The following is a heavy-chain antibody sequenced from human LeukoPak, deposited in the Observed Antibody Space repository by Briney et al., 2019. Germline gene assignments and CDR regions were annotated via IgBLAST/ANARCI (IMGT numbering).Heavy chain of an antibody. D-gene: IGHD2-21*02. CDR3: ARDLLGVTTRNWFDP. CDR1: GFTFSDYY. J-gene: IGHJ5*02. CDR2: ISSGGSII. Sequence: PGGSLGLSCAASGFTFSDYYMNWIRQAPGKGLEWISYISSGGSIIHYADSVKGRFTISRDNAKNSLYLQMNSLRAEDTAVYYCARDLLGVTTRNWFDPWGQGTLVTVSS. V-gene: IGHV3-11*01.